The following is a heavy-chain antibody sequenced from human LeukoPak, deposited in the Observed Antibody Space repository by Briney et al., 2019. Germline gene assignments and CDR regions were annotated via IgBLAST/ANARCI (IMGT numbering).Heavy chain of an antibody. CDR2: VYYNGIT. Sequence: SETLSLTCTVSGGSFSSFYWSWIRQPPGKGLEWIGYVYYNGITKYNPSPKNRVTISVDTSKNQFSLKLTSVTAADTAVYYCARDVTPQTGWYYFDYWGQGTLVTVSS. J-gene: IGHJ4*02. V-gene: IGHV4-59*01. CDR3: ARDVTPQTGWYYFDY. D-gene: IGHD2-15*01. CDR1: GGSFSSFY.